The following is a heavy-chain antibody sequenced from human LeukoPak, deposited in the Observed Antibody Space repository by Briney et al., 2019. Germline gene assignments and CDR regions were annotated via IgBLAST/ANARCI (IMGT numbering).Heavy chain of an antibody. CDR1: GGSFSGYY. CDR3: ARGHRYCSSTSCLLGRDY. D-gene: IGHD2-2*01. Sequence: SETLSLTCALYGGSFSGYYWSWIRQPPGKGLEWIGEINHSGSTNYNPSLKSRVTISVDTSRNQFSLKLSSVTAADTAVYYCARGHRYCSSTSCLLGRDYWGQGTLVTVSS. V-gene: IGHV4-34*01. J-gene: IGHJ4*02. CDR2: INHSGST.